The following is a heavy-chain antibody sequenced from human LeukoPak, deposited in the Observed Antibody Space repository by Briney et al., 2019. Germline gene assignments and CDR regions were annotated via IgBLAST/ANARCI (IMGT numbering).Heavy chain of an antibody. J-gene: IGHJ5*02. Sequence: SQTLSLTCTVSGGSISSGDYYWSWIRQPPGKGLEWIGYIYYSGSTNYNPSLKSRVTISVDTSKNQFSLKLSSVTAADTAVYYCAREILVVVPAAILDWFDPWGQGTLVTVSS. CDR2: IYYSGST. CDR3: AREILVVVPAAILDWFDP. D-gene: IGHD2-2*02. CDR1: GGSISSGDYY. V-gene: IGHV4-30-4*08.